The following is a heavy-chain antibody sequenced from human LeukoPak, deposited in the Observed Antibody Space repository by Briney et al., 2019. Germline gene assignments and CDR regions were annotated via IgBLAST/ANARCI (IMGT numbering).Heavy chain of an antibody. D-gene: IGHD3-22*01. CDR1: GFTFSSYE. Sequence: PGGSLRLSCAASGFTFSSYETNWVRQAPGKGLEWIGSIYYSGSTYYNPSLKSRVTISVDTSKNQFSLKLSSVTAADTAVYYCARHSGYYYARDAFDIWGQGTMVTVSS. CDR2: IYYSGST. J-gene: IGHJ3*02. V-gene: IGHV4-39*01. CDR3: ARHSGYYYARDAFDI.